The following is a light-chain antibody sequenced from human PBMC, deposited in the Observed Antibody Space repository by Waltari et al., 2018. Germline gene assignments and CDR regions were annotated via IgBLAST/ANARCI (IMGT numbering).Light chain of an antibody. CDR1: SDIKN. Sequence: DVQMPQSQSSLSASVGDSVSISCQASSDIKNLNWDRQKPGKAPKLLIFDASNLEIGVPSRFSGRGSGTHFTFTISSLQPEDVATYYCQQYDDFPPYTFGQGTKVDIK. CDR3: QQYDDFPPYT. J-gene: IGKJ2*01. V-gene: IGKV1-33*01. CDR2: DAS.